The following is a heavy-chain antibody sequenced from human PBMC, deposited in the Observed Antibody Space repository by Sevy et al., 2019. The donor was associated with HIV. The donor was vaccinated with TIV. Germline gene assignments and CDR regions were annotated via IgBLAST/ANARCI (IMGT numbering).Heavy chain of an antibody. D-gene: IGHD3-16*01. Sequence: ASVKVSCKASGYTFTSHSIHWVRQAPGQGLEWIGIINPSGGSTSYAQKFQGRVTMTRDTSTSTVYRDLSSLRAEDTAVYYCARDFHYHYAGGTLFYWGHGTLVTVSS. J-gene: IGHJ4*01. CDR3: ARDFHYHYAGGTLFY. V-gene: IGHV1-46*01. CDR2: INPSGGST. CDR1: GYTFTSHS.